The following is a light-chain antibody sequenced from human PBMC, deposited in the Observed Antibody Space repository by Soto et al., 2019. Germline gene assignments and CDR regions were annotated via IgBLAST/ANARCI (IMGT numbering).Light chain of an antibody. CDR1: SIDVGGYNS. CDR2: DVS. J-gene: IGLJ2*01. V-gene: IGLV2-14*03. CDR3: SLYTSSSTVV. Sequence: QSALTQPASVSGSPGQSITISCTGTSIDVGGYNSVSWYQQHPGKAPKLMIYDVSNRPSGVSNRFSGSKSVNTASLTISGLQAEDEADYYCSLYTSSSTVVFGGGTKATVL.